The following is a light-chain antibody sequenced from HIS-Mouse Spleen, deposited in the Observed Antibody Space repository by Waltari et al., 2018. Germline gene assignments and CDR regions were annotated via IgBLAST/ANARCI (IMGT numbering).Light chain of an antibody. CDR1: QSVSSY. Sequence: EIVFTQSPATLSLSPGDRATRSCRASQSVSSYLAWYQQKPGQAPRLLIYDASNRATGIPARFSGSGSGTDFTLTISSLEPEDFAVYYCQQRSNWPPTFGGGTKVEIK. CDR3: QQRSNWPPT. J-gene: IGKJ4*01. CDR2: DAS. V-gene: IGKV3-11*01.